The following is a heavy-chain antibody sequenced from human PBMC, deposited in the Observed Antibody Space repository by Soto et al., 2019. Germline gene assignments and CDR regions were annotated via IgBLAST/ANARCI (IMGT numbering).Heavy chain of an antibody. CDR1: GGSISSYY. D-gene: IGHD1-26*01. CDR2: IYYSGST. V-gene: IGHV4-59*01. CDR3: ARVVSGSYHYFDY. Sequence: SETLSLTCTVSGGSISSYYWSWIRQPPGKGLEWIGYIYYSGSTNYNPSLKSRVTISVDTSKNQFSLKLSSVTAADTAVYYCARVVSGSYHYFDYWGQGTLVTVSS. J-gene: IGHJ4*02.